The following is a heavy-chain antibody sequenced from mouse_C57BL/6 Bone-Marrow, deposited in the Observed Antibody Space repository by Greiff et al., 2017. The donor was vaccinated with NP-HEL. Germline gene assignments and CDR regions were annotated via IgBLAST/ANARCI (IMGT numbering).Heavy chain of an antibody. CDR1: GYTFTEYT. Sequence: QVQLKESGAELVKPGASVKLSCKASGYTFTEYTIHWVKQRSGQGLEWIGWFYPGSGSIKYNEKFKDKATLTADKSSSTAYMDLRRLTSEDSAVYFCARDGNYFDSSYGYFDVWGTGTTVTVSS. V-gene: IGHV1-62-2*01. D-gene: IGHD1-1*01. J-gene: IGHJ1*03. CDR3: ARDGNYFDSSYGYFDV. CDR2: FYPGSGSI.